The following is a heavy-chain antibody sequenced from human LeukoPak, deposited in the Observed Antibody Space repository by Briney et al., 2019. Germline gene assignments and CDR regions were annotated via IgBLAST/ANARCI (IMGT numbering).Heavy chain of an antibody. V-gene: IGHV1-69*13. CDR3: ARDAIYCGGDCSNAFDY. J-gene: IGHJ4*02. D-gene: IGHD2-21*02. CDR2: IIPIFGTA. CDR1: GGTFSSYA. Sequence: ASVKVSCKASGGTFSSYAISWVRQAPGQGLEWMGGIIPIFGTANYAQKFQGRVTITADESTSTAYMELSSLRSEGTAVYYCARDAIYCGGDCSNAFDYWGQGTLVTVSS.